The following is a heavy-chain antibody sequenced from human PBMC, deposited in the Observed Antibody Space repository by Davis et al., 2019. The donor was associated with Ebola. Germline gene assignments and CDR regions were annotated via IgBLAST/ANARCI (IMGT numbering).Heavy chain of an antibody. CDR2: IIPILGIA. D-gene: IGHD6-13*01. CDR3: ARDKHLMQPFDY. Sequence: AASVKVSCKVSGYTLTDLSMHWVRQAPGQGLEWMGRIIPILGIANYAQKFQGRVTITADKSTSTAYMELSSLRSEDTAVYYCARDKHLMQPFDYWGQGTLVTVSS. CDR1: GYTLTDLS. V-gene: IGHV1-69*04. J-gene: IGHJ4*02.